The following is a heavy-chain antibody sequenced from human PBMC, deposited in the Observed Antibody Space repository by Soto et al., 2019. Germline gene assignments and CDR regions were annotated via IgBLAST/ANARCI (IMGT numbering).Heavy chain of an antibody. Sequence: GGSLRLSCAASGFTFSSYSMNWVRQAPGKGLEWVSYISSSSSTIYYADSVKGRFTISRDNAKNSLYLQMNSLRDEDTAVYYCARDRRARYYGSGSYSDYWGQGTLVTVSS. V-gene: IGHV3-48*02. CDR2: ISSSSSTI. D-gene: IGHD3-10*01. CDR3: ARDRRARYYGSGSYSDY. J-gene: IGHJ4*02. CDR1: GFTFSSYS.